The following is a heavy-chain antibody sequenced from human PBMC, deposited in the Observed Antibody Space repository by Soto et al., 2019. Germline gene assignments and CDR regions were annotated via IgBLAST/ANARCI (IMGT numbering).Heavy chain of an antibody. CDR2: IFHSGSS. D-gene: IGHD3-10*01. J-gene: IGHJ4*02. Sequence: SETQSLTCAVSGSSITSCNCWTWVRQPPGKGLEWIVEIFHSGSSTYSSSIRSRVTISVDKSKKHISLNLSYGTAAETAVYFFARQGGGSGSDYSDFWGQGSLVTVSS. CDR3: ARQGGGSGSDYSDF. CDR1: GSSITSCNC. V-gene: IGHV4-4*02.